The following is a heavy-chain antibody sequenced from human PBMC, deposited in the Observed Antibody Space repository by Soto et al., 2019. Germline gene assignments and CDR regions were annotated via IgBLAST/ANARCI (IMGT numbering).Heavy chain of an antibody. CDR1: GFTFSNYA. CDR2: ISYDGRDE. V-gene: IGHV3-30*04. Sequence: QVQLVESGGGVVQHGRSLRLSCTASGFTFSNYAIHWVRQAPGKGLEWVALISYDGRDEYYADSVKGRFTISRDNSKNTLYLQMNSLRAEDTGMFYCARDSRTDGYKYDYFDYWGQGTLVTVSS. D-gene: IGHD5-12*01. J-gene: IGHJ4*02. CDR3: ARDSRTDGYKYDYFDY.